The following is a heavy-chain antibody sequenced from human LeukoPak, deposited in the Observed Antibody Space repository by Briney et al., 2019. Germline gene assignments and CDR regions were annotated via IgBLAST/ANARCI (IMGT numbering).Heavy chain of an antibody. Sequence: PSETLSLTCAVYGGSFSGYYRSWIRQPPGKGLEWIGEINHSGSTNYNPSLKSRVTISVDTSKNQFSLKLSSVTAADTAVYYCARAYYDFWSGYDNWFDPWGQGTLVTVSS. J-gene: IGHJ5*02. CDR2: INHSGST. V-gene: IGHV4-34*01. CDR3: ARAYYDFWSGYDNWFDP. D-gene: IGHD3-3*01. CDR1: GGSFSGYY.